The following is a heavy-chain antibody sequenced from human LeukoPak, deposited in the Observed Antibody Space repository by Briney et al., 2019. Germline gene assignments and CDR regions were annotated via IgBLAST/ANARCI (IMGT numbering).Heavy chain of an antibody. Sequence: GGSLRLSCAASGFTFSDYYMSWIRQAPGKGLEWVSYISSSGSTIYYADSVKGRFTISRDNAKNSLYLQMNSLRAEDTAVYYCARRLFAAMAPFDYWGQGTLVTVSS. D-gene: IGHD2-2*01. CDR2: ISSSGSTI. V-gene: IGHV3-11*04. CDR1: GFTFSDYY. CDR3: ARRLFAAMAPFDY. J-gene: IGHJ4*02.